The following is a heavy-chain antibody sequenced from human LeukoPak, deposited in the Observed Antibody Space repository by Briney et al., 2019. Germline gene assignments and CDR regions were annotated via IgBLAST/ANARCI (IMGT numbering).Heavy chain of an antibody. J-gene: IGHJ6*03. V-gene: IGHV4-30-2*01. Sequence: SETLSLTCTVSGASISSGGYYWSWIRQPPGKGLEWIGYIYHSGSTYYNPSLKSRVTISVDRSKNQFSLKLSSVTAADTAVYYCARMTTVTGSFSDYYYYMDVWGKGTTVTVSS. CDR3: ARMTTVTGSFSDYYYYMDV. CDR1: GASISSGGYY. D-gene: IGHD4-11*01. CDR2: IYHSGST.